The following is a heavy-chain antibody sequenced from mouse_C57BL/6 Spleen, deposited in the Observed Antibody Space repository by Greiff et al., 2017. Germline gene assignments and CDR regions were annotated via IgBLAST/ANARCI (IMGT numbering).Heavy chain of an antibody. CDR2: IYPGGGYT. V-gene: IGHV1-63*01. Sequence: QVQLKESGAELVRPGTSVKMSCKASGYTFTNYWIGWAKQRPGHGLEWIGDIYPGGGYTNYNEKFKGKATLTADKSSSTAYMQFSRLTSEDSAIYYCARMITSYAMDYWGQGTSVTVSS. D-gene: IGHD2-4*01. J-gene: IGHJ4*01. CDR1: GYTFTNYW. CDR3: ARMITSYAMDY.